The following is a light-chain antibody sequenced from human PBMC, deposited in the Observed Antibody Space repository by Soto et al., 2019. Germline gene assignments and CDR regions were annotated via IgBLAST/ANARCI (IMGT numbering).Light chain of an antibody. CDR2: GAS. CDR3: QQLNSFPIP. Sequence: IPLTQSPSSLSASVGDRVTITCRASQGISSFLAWYQQKPGKAHKLLIYGASTLQSGVPSRFSGSGSGTDFTLTIGSLQPEDFATYYCQQLNSFPIPFGPGTKVDIK. CDR1: QGISSF. V-gene: IGKV1-9*01. J-gene: IGKJ3*01.